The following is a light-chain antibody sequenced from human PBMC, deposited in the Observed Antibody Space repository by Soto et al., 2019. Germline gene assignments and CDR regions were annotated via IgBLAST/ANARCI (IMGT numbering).Light chain of an antibody. J-gene: IGLJ3*02. CDR1: SSNIEINY. Sequence: QSVLTQPPSASGTPGQRVTISCSGSSSNIEINYVYWYQQLPGTAPKVLIYRNNQRPSRVPDRFSASKSGTSASLAISGLRSEDEADYYCAAWDGSLSGWVFGGGTKVTVL. V-gene: IGLV1-47*01. CDR2: RNN. CDR3: AAWDGSLSGWV.